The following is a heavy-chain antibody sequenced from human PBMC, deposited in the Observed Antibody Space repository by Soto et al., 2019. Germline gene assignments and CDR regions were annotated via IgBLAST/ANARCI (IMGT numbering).Heavy chain of an antibody. CDR3: ARESLGIAAAGYYYGMDV. Sequence: GGSLRLSCAASGFTVSSNYTSWVRQAPGKGLEWVSVIYSGGSTYYADSVKGRFTISRDNSKNTLYLQMNSLRAEDTAVYYCARESLGIAAAGYYYGMDVWGQGTTVTVSS. D-gene: IGHD6-13*01. CDR2: IYSGGST. J-gene: IGHJ6*02. CDR1: GFTVSSNY. V-gene: IGHV3-53*01.